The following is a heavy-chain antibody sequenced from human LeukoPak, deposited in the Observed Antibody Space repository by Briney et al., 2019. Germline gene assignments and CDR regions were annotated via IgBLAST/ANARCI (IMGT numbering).Heavy chain of an antibody. CDR1: GGSFSGYY. CDR3: ARDMTDSGSYYRGFYYYYGMDV. V-gene: IGHV4-34*01. Sequence: SETLSLTCAVYGGSFSGYYWSWLRQPPGKGLEWIGEINHSGSTNYNPSLKSRVTISVDTSKNQFPLKLSSVTAADTAVYYCARDMTDSGSYYRGFYYYYGMDVWGQGTTVTVSS. D-gene: IGHD1-26*01. J-gene: IGHJ6*02. CDR2: INHSGST.